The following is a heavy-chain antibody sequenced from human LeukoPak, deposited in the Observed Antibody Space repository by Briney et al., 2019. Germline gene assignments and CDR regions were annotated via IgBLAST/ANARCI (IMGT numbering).Heavy chain of an antibody. Sequence: GASVKVSCKASGYTFTGYYMHWVRQAPGQGLEWMGRVNPNSGGTNYAQKFQGRVTMTRDTSISTAYMELSRLRSDDTAVYYCARILASGQLLFPFDYWGQGTLVTVSS. J-gene: IGHJ4*02. CDR2: VNPNSGGT. V-gene: IGHV1-2*02. D-gene: IGHD2-2*01. CDR3: ARILASGQLLFPFDY. CDR1: GYTFTGYY.